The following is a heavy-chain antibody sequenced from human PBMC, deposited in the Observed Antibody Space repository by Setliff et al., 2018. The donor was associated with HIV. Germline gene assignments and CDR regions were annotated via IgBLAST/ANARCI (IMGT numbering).Heavy chain of an antibody. CDR3: ARDATRGGDMDV. J-gene: IGHJ6*03. CDR1: GFAFSSYG. V-gene: IGHV3-30*03. D-gene: IGHD2-15*01. CDR2: ASDDGTNK. Sequence: PLGGSLRLSCAASGFAFSSYGMHWVRQAPGKGLEWLAIASDDGTNKYYADSVESRFTISRENTKNTLYLQMNSLRAEDTAVYYCARDATRGGDMDVWAKGTTVTVSS.